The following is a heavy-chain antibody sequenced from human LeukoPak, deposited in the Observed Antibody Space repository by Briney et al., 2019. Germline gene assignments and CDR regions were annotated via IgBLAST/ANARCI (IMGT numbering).Heavy chain of an antibody. CDR2: INQAGSEK. D-gene: IGHD6-19*01. V-gene: IGHV3-7*01. CDR3: ARAIFSRGWYLVDY. CDR1: GFTFSNYW. J-gene: IGHJ4*02. Sequence: GGSLRLSCAASGFTFSNYWMSWVRQAPGRGLEWVANINQAGSEKYYVGSVKGRFTISRDNAGNSLYLQMNSLRAEDTAVYYCARAIFSRGWYLVDYWGQGTLVTVSS.